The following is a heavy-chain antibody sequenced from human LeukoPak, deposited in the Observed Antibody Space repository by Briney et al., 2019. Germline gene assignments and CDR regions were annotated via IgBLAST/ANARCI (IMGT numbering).Heavy chain of an antibody. D-gene: IGHD5-24*01. CDR1: GGSISSGYYF. CDR3: ARSAWPTYNFDH. CDR2: IYTSEST. Sequence: SQTLSLTCTVSGGSISSGYYFWSWIRQPAGKGLEWIGHIYTSESTTYNPSLKSRVTISVDTSKNQFSLKLSSVTAADTAIYYCARSAWPTYNFDHWGQGTLVTVSS. J-gene: IGHJ4*02. V-gene: IGHV4-61*09.